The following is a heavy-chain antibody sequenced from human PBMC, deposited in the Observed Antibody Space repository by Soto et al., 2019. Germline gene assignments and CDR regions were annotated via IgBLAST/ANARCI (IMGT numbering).Heavy chain of an antibody. Sequence: PSETLSLTCTVSGGSISSGGYYWSWIRQHPGKGLEWIGYIYYSGSTYYNPSLKSRVTISVDTSKNQFSLKLSSVTAADTAVYYCARVVEYGVTIFGVVIKNWFDPWGQGTLVTVSS. CDR3: ARVVEYGVTIFGVVIKNWFDP. J-gene: IGHJ5*02. CDR2: IYYSGST. CDR1: GGSISSGGYY. V-gene: IGHV4-31*03. D-gene: IGHD3-3*01.